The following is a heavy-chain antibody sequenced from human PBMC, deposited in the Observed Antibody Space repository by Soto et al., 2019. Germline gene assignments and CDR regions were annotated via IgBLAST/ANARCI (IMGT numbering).Heavy chain of an antibody. CDR1: GGSVSSGSYY. Sequence: QVQLQESGPGLVKPSETLSLTCTVSGGSVSSGSYYWSWIRQPPGKGLEWIGYIYHSGYTKYNPSLKSRGTISLDTSKNQFSLRLTSVTAADTSVYYCARTHDFDTSTVYWGQGTLVTVSS. CDR3: ARTHDFDTSTVY. J-gene: IGHJ4*02. CDR2: IYHSGYT. V-gene: IGHV4-61*01. D-gene: IGHD3-22*01.